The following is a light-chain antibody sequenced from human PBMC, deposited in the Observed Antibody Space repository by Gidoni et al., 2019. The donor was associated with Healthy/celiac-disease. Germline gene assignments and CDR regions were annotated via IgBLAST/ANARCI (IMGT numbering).Light chain of an antibody. Sequence: DIQMTHSPSSLSASVGDRVTITCQASQDISNYLNWYQQKPGKAPKLLIYDASNLETGVPSRFSGSGSGTDYTFTISSLQPEDIATYYCQQYDSIPPTFGGGTKVEIK. J-gene: IGKJ4*01. V-gene: IGKV1-33*01. CDR3: QQYDSIPPT. CDR1: QDISNY. CDR2: DAS.